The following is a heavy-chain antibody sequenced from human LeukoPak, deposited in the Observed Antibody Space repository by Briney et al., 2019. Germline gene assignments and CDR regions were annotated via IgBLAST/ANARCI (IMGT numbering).Heavy chain of an antibody. D-gene: IGHD5-24*01. CDR3: ARARSYRHQLNALSYWFDP. J-gene: IGHJ5*02. CDR2: MNPDSGNT. CDR1: GYTFTDYD. V-gene: IGHV1-8*02. Sequence: ASVKVSCKSSGYTFTDYDINWVRQATGQGLEWMGWMNPDSGNTGYAQKFQGRVTMTRNTSINTAYMELISLRSEDTAVYYCARARSYRHQLNALSYWFDPWGQGTLVTVSS.